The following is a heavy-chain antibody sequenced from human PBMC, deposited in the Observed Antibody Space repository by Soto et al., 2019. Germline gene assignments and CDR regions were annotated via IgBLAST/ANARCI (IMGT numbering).Heavy chain of an antibody. V-gene: IGHV4-4*02. J-gene: IGHJ4*02. Sequence: QVQLQESGPGLVKPSGTLSLTCAVSGGSISSSNWWSWVRQPPGKGLEWIGEIYHSGSTNYNPSLKARVTISVDKSKTQFSLKLSSVTAADTAVYYWARGTWGSSGYYFDYWGQGTLVTVSS. CDR1: GGSISSSNW. CDR3: ARGTWGSSGYYFDY. CDR2: IYHSGST. D-gene: IGHD6-13*01.